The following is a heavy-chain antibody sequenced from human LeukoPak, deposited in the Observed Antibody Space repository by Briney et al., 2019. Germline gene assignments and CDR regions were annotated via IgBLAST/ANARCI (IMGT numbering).Heavy chain of an antibody. CDR3: AREGIAAAGNLAY. Sequence: GGSLRLSCAASGFTFSSYAMHWVRQAPGKGLEWVAVISYDGSNKYYADSVKGRFTISRDNSKNTLYLQMNSLRAEDTAVYYCAREGIAAAGNLAYWGQGTLVTVSS. J-gene: IGHJ4*02. D-gene: IGHD6-13*01. V-gene: IGHV3-30-3*01. CDR1: GFTFSSYA. CDR2: ISYDGSNK.